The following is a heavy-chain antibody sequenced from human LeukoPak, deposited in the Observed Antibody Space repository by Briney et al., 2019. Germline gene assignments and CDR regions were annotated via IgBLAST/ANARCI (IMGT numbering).Heavy chain of an antibody. D-gene: IGHD6-13*01. CDR1: GFTFTNYS. CDR3: ANPRTAGNNYYYFMDV. V-gene: IGHV3-23*01. J-gene: IGHJ6*03. CDR2: INSSGAST. Sequence: PGGSLRLSCVASGFTFTNYSMSWVRQAPGKGLEWVSTINSSGASTFYADSVKGRFTISRDNSKNTLYLQMNSLRAEDTAVYYCANPRTAGNNYYYFMDVWGKGTTVTVSS.